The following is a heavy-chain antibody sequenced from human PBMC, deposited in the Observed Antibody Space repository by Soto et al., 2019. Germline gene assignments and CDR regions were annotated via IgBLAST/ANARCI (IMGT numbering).Heavy chain of an antibody. CDR3: ARSVAVPGAHIDY. CDR1: GGSISSGGYS. Sequence: SETLSLTCAVSGGSISSGGYSWSWIRQPPGKGLEWIGYIYHSGSTYYNPSLRSRVSISVDTSKNEFSLRLGSVTAADTAVYFCARSVAVPGAHIDYWGQGTQVTVSS. D-gene: IGHD6-19*01. J-gene: IGHJ4*02. V-gene: IGHV4-30-2*02. CDR2: IYHSGST.